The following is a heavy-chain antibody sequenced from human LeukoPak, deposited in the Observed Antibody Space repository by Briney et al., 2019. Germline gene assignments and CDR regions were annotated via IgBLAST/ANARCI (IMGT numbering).Heavy chain of an antibody. V-gene: IGHV4-34*01. Sequence: SETLSLTCAVYGGSFSGYYWSWLRQPPGKGLEWIGEINHSGSTNYNPSLKSRVTISVDTSKNQFSLKLSSVTAADTAVYYCARKAGGSTQYSSSSRGDYYYYYYMDVWGKGTTVTVSS. J-gene: IGHJ6*03. CDR2: INHSGST. CDR3: ARKAGGSTQYSSSSRGDYYYYYYMDV. D-gene: IGHD6-6*01. CDR1: GGSFSGYY.